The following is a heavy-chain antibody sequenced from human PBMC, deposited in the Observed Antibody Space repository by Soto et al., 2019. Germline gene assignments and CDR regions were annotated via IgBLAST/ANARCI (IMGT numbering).Heavy chain of an antibody. CDR2: ISGSGGST. V-gene: IGHV3-23*01. Sequence: GMSRTLSSSASGFTLTTYCMAGVRQAPGKGLEWVAGISGSGGSTYYADSVKGRFTISRDNSKNTLYLQMNSLRDEDTAMYYCARGYYDNSFDQWGQGTLVTVSS. CDR3: ARGYYDNSFDQ. D-gene: IGHD3-9*01. J-gene: IGHJ4*02. CDR1: GFTLTTYC.